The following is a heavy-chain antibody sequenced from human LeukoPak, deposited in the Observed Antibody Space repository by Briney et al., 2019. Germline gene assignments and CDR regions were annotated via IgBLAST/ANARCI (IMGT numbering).Heavy chain of an antibody. V-gene: IGHV3-15*01. CDR1: GFTFGNAW. CDR2: IKRKTNGGTT. J-gene: IGHJ3*02. D-gene: IGHD3-10*01. CDR3: TTHDYYGSGTFDI. Sequence: GGSLRLSCAASGFTFGNAWMSWVRQAPGKGLEWVGRIKRKTNGGTTDYGAPVKGRFTISRDDSKNTLYLQMNSLKTEDTAVYYCTTHDYYGSGTFDIWGQGTMVTVSS.